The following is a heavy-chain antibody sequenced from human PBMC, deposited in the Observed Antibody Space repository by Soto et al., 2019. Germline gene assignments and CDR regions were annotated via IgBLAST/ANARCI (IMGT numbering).Heavy chain of an antibody. CDR1: GGSISSGGDS. D-gene: IGHD6-13*01. V-gene: IGHV4-30-2*01. CDR2: IYHSGST. Sequence: SETLSLTCAVSGGSISSGGDSWSWIRQPPGKGLEWIGYIYHSGSTYYNPSLKSRVTISVDRSKNQFSLKLNSVTAADTAVYYCARVIAATDTISVWFDPWGQGTLVTVSS. J-gene: IGHJ5*02. CDR3: ARVIAATDTISVWFDP.